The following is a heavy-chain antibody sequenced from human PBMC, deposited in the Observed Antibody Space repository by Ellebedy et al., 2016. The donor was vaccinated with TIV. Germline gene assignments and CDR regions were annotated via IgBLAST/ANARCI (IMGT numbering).Heavy chain of an antibody. J-gene: IGHJ4*02. V-gene: IGHV3-9*01. CDR2: ISWNSGSL. D-gene: IGHD6-13*01. CDR1: GFTFADYA. Sequence: GGSLRLSCAASGFTFADYAMHWVRQAPGMGLEWVSGISWNSGSLHYADSVKGRFTISRDNAKNSLYLQMNSLTAEDTAFYYCVKGSIAVTGTCFDHWGQGTLVTVSS. CDR3: VKGSIAVTGTCFDH.